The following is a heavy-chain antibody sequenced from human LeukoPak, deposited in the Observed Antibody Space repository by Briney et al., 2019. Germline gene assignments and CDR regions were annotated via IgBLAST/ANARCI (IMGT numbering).Heavy chain of an antibody. Sequence: SVKVSCKASGGTFSSYAISWVRRAPGQGLEWMGGIIPIFGTANYAQKFQGRVTITADESTSTAYMELSSLRSEDTAVYYCALRRVGAARQDYWGQGTLVTVSS. V-gene: IGHV1-69*01. CDR1: GGTFSSYA. J-gene: IGHJ4*02. CDR2: IIPIFGTA. D-gene: IGHD6-6*01. CDR3: ALRRVGAARQDY.